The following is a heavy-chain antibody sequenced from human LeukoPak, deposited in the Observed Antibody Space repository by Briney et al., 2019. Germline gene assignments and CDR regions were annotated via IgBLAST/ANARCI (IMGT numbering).Heavy chain of an antibody. Sequence: SETLSLTCTVSGGSISSYYWSWIRQPPGKGLEWVGYIYYSGSANYNPSLKSRVTISVATSKNQFSLKLSSVTAADPAVYYCPRTHEYYYDSSGYYFDYWGQGTLVTVSS. CDR3: PRTHEYYYDSSGYYFDY. CDR2: IYYSGSA. J-gene: IGHJ4*02. CDR1: GGSISSYY. D-gene: IGHD3-22*01. V-gene: IGHV4-59*01.